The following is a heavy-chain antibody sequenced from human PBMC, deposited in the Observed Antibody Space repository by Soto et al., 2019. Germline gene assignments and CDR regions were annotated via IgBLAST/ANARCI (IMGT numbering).Heavy chain of an antibody. CDR1: GFTFSSYW. V-gene: IGHV3-74*01. CDR3: ARPRAWRPNYYDSALDV. CDR2: INSDGSST. J-gene: IGHJ6*02. Sequence: EVQLVESGGGLVQPGGSLRLSCAASGFTFSSYWMHWVRQAPGKGLVWVSRINSDGSSTSYADSVKGRFTISRDNAKNTLYLQMNSLRAEDTAVYYCARPRAWRPNYYDSALDVWGQGTTVTVSS. D-gene: IGHD3-22*01.